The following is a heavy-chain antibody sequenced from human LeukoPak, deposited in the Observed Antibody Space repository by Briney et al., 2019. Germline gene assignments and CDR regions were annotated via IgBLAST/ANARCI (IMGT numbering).Heavy chain of an antibody. CDR3: ARGHYYGSGYYYYYMDV. J-gene: IGHJ6*03. CDR1: GGTFSSYA. CDR2: IIPIFGTA. Sequence: SVKVSCKASGGTFSSYAISWVRQAPGQGLEWMGGIIPIFGTANYAQKFQGRVTITADESTSTAYMELSSLRSEDTAVYYCARGHYYGSGYYYYYMDVWGKGTTVTVSS. V-gene: IGHV1-69*13. D-gene: IGHD3-10*01.